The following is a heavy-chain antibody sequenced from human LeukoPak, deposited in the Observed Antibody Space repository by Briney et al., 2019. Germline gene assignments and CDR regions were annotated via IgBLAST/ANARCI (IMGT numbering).Heavy chain of an antibody. CDR1: GFTFSDYA. CDR3: AKDMKSFSSDAFDM. Sequence: GGSLRLSCAASGFTFSDYAMSWVRQAPGKGLEWVSGFSASGESTYYADSVKGRFTISRDNSRNTLYVQMNSLRAEDTALYYCAKDMKSFSSDAFDMWGQGTMVTVST. D-gene: IGHD2-2*01. CDR2: FSASGEST. V-gene: IGHV3-23*01. J-gene: IGHJ3*02.